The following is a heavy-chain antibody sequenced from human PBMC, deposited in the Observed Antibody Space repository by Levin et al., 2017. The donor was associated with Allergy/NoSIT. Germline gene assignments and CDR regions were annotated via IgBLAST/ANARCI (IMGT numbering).Heavy chain of an antibody. D-gene: IGHD3-3*01. Sequence: GESLKISCAASGFTFSSYGMHWVRQAPGKGLEWVAVISYDGSNKYYADSVKGRFTISRDNSKNTLYLQMNSLRAEETAVYYCAKDRPAEWLYLPYIDYWGQGTLVTVSS. CDR2: ISYDGSNK. CDR3: AKDRPAEWLYLPYIDY. CDR1: GFTFSSYG. J-gene: IGHJ4*02. V-gene: IGHV3-30*18.